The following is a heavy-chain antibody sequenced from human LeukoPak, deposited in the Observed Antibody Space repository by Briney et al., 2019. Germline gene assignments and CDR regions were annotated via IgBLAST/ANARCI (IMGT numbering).Heavy chain of an antibody. Sequence: PGGSLRLSCAASGFTFSSYGMHWVRQAPGKGLEWVAAISYDGSNKYYADSVKGRFTISRDNSKNTLYLQMNSLRAEDTAVYYCATYYVGIGGRGHWGPGTLVTVSS. J-gene: IGHJ4*02. CDR1: GFTFSSYG. CDR2: ISYDGSNK. CDR3: ATYYVGIGGRGH. D-gene: IGHD2-15*01. V-gene: IGHV3-30*03.